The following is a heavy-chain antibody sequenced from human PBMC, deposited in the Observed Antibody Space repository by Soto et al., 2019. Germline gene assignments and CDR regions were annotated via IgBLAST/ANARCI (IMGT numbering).Heavy chain of an antibody. V-gene: IGHV1-69*13. D-gene: IGHD2-21*02. CDR1: GGTFSSYA. CDR3: ARDYGVAYCGGDCYIQLGY. CDR2: IIPIFGTA. J-gene: IGHJ4*02. Sequence: SVKVSCKSSGGTFSSYAISWVRQAPGQGLEWMGGIIPIFGTANYAQKFQGRVTITADESTSTAYMELSSLRSEDTAVYYCARDYGVAYCGGDCYIQLGYWGQGTLVTVSS.